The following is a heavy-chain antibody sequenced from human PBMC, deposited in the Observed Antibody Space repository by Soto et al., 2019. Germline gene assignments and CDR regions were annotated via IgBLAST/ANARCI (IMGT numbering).Heavy chain of an antibody. CDR1: GYIFINYG. V-gene: IGHV1-18*01. J-gene: IGHJ5*02. Sequence: GASVKVSCKASGYIFINYGITWVRQAPGQGLEWMGWISGYNGNTNYAQKLQGRVTMTTDTSTSTAYMELRSLTSDDTAVYYCARDEVPAANWLDRWGQGTLVTVSS. CDR2: ISGYNGNT. CDR3: ARDEVPAANWLDR. D-gene: IGHD2-2*01.